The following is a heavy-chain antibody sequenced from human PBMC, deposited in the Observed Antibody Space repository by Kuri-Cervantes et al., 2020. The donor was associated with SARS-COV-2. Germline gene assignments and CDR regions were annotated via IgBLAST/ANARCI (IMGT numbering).Heavy chain of an antibody. CDR3: AKDMGGDFWAWYFDL. D-gene: IGHD3-3*01. Sequence: GSLRLSCAASGFTFSDYWMTWVRQAPGKGLEWVANIEHSAIQKYYLDSVEGRFTISRDNAKNSLYLQMNSLRAEDMALYYCAKDMGGDFWAWYFDLWGRGTLVTVSS. CDR1: GFTFSDYW. J-gene: IGHJ2*01. CDR2: IEHSAIQK. V-gene: IGHV3-7*03.